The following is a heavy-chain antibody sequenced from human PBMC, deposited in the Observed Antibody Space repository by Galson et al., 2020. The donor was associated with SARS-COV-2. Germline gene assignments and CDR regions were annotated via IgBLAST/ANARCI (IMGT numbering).Heavy chain of an antibody. CDR3: AKAPSSLLLFGEVWSYFQP. J-gene: IGHJ1*01. CDR2: ISWNSGSI. CDR1: GFTFDDYA. D-gene: IGHD3-10*01. Sequence: GGSLRLSCAASGFTFDDYAMHWVRQAPGKGLEWVSGISWNSGSIGYADSVKGRFTISRDNAKNSLYLQMNSLRAEDTALYYCAKAPSSLLLFGEVWSYFQPWGQGTLVTVSS. V-gene: IGHV3-9*01.